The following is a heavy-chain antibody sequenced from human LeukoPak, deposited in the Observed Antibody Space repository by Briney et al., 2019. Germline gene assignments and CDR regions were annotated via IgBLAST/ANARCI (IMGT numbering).Heavy chain of an antibody. CDR1: GGTFSSYT. Sequence: SVKVSCKASGGTFSSYTISWVRQAPGQGLEWMGRIIPILGIANYAQKFQGRVTITADKSTSTAYMELSSLRSEDTAVYYCARDSGRRAGVTDYWGQGTLVTVSS. CDR2: IIPILGIA. D-gene: IGHD1-26*01. CDR3: ARDSGRRAGVTDY. V-gene: IGHV1-69*04. J-gene: IGHJ4*02.